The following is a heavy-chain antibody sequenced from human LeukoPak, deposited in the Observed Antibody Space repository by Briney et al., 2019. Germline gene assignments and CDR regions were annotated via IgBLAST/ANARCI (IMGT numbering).Heavy chain of an antibody. CDR3: ARRFSDIVATLDY. CDR1: GGSFSGYY. D-gene: IGHD5-12*01. CDR2: INHSGST. J-gene: IGHJ4*02. Sequence: SGTLSLTCAVYGGSFSGYYWSWIRQPPWKGLEWIGEINHSGSTNYNPSLKSRVTISVDASKNQFSLKLSSVTAADTAVYYCARRFSDIVATLDYWGQGTLVTVSS. V-gene: IGHV4-34*01.